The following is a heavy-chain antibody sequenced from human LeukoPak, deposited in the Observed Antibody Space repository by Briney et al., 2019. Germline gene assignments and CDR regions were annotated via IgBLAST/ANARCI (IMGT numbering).Heavy chain of an antibody. CDR1: GGSISSSSYY. J-gene: IGHJ5*02. CDR2: IYYSGST. D-gene: IGHD3-3*01. Sequence: SETLSLTCTVSGGSISSSSYYWGWIRQPPGKGLEWIGSIYYSGSTYYNPSLKSRVTISVDTSKNQFSLKPSSVTAADTAVYYCARHSFGVVISAKILDWFDPWGQGTLVTVSS. V-gene: IGHV4-39*01. CDR3: ARHSFGVVISAKILDWFDP.